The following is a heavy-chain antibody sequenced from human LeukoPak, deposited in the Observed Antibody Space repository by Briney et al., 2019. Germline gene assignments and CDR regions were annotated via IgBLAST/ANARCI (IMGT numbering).Heavy chain of an antibody. V-gene: IGHV1-69*13. CDR3: ARGYDFWSGYYRDAFDY. Sequence: SVKVSCKASGGTFSSYAISWVRQAPGQGLEWMGGIIPIFGTANYAQKFQGRVTITADESTSTAYMELSSLRSEGTAVYYCARGYDFWSGYYRDAFDYWGQGTLVTVSS. J-gene: IGHJ4*02. CDR2: IIPIFGTA. D-gene: IGHD3-3*01. CDR1: GGTFSSYA.